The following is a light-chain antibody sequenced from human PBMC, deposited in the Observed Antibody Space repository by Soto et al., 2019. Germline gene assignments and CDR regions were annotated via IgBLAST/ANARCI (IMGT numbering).Light chain of an antibody. CDR1: QSVRSY. J-gene: IGKJ3*01. CDR2: DAS. V-gene: IGKV3-11*01. Sequence: EIVLTQSPATLSLSPGERATLSCRASQSVRSYLAWYQQKPGQAPRLLIYDASNRATGIPARFSGSGSGTDFTLTISSLEPEDFAVYFCQQRSYWPRIFTFCPGTKVDIK. CDR3: QQRSYWPRIFT.